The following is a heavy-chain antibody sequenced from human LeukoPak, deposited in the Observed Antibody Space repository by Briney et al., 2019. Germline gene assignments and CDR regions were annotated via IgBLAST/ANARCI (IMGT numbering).Heavy chain of an antibody. CDR3: ARRPPRGSQHLEA. CDR1: GTSFTGYY. D-gene: IGHD2-2*01. J-gene: IGHJ5*02. V-gene: IGHV4-34*01. CDR2: INHSGTT. Sequence: SETLSLTCAVYGTSFTGYYWSWIRQSPGKGLEWIGEINHSGTTNYNPSLKSRVTISVDTSKNQFSLKVNSVTAADTAVYYCARRPPRGSQHLEAWGQGTLVTVSS.